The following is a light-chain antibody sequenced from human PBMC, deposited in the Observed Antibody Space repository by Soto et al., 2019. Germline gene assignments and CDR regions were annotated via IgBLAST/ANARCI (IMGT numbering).Light chain of an antibody. Sequence: QSVLTQPRSVSGSPGQSVTISCTGTSSNVGAYNYGSWYQQHPDKAPKLMIADVSKRPSGVPDRFSGSKSGNTASLTISGLQAEDEADYYCCSYAGSYTLVFGGGTQLTVL. CDR3: CSYAGSYTLV. CDR2: DVS. CDR1: SSNVGAYNY. V-gene: IGLV2-11*01. J-gene: IGLJ3*02.